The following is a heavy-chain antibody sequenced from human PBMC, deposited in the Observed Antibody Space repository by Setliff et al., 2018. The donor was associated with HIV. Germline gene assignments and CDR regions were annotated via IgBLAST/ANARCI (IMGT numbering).Heavy chain of an antibody. CDR3: AREREAWSAYDS. V-gene: IGHV4-61*09. CDR1: GASVTNVLYY. D-gene: IGHD3-3*01. Sequence: PSETLSLTCTVSGASVTNVLYYWSWLRQPAGKGLEWIGHIYTSGNSRYTNYNSSLESRVAISFDTSSNQFSLKLSSVTAADTAVYHCAREREAWSAYDSWGQGTLVTVPQ. CDR2: IYTSGNSRYT. J-gene: IGHJ5*02.